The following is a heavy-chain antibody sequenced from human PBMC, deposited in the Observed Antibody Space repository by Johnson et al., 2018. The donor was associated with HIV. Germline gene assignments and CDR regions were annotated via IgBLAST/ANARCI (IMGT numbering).Heavy chain of an antibody. Sequence: MLLVESGGDLAQPGGSLRLSCAASGITVSTNYMSWVRQAPGKGLEWVSVIFSVGDVYYSDSVKGRFTISRDNSKNTLYLQMNSLRAEDTAVYYCARDKYPPTAAAGTDAFDIWGQGTMVTVSS. CDR2: IFSVGDV. J-gene: IGHJ3*02. V-gene: IGHV3-66*02. CDR1: GITVSTNY. D-gene: IGHD6-13*01. CDR3: ARDKYPPTAAAGTDAFDI.